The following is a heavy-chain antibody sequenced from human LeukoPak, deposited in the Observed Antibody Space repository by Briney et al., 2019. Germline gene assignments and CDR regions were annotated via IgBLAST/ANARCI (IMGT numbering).Heavy chain of an antibody. Sequence: PSETLSLTCTVSGGSISSYYWSWIRQPPGKGLEWIGYIYYSGSTNYNPSLKSRVTISVDTSKNQFSLKLSSVTAADTAVYYCARGLRFLEWFKPRDDAFDIWGQGTMVTVSS. D-gene: IGHD3-3*01. CDR1: GGSISSYY. CDR2: IYYSGST. CDR3: ARGLRFLEWFKPRDDAFDI. V-gene: IGHV4-59*08. J-gene: IGHJ3*02.